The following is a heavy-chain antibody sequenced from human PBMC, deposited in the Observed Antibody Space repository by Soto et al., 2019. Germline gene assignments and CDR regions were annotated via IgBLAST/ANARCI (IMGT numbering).Heavy chain of an antibody. D-gene: IGHD3-22*01. CDR3: ASILYYDSSRVDY. CDR1: GGAISSGDYY. CDR2: IYYSGST. J-gene: IGHJ4*02. V-gene: IGHV4-30-4*01. Sequence: PSETLSLTCTVSGGAISSGDYYWSWIRQPPGKGLEWIGYIYYSGSTYYKPSLKSRVTISVGTPKNKFSLRLSSVTAANTAVYYWASILYYDSSRVDYLGQVTLVTFSS.